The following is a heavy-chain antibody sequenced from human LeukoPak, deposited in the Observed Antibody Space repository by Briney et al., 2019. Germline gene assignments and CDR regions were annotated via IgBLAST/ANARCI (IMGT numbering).Heavy chain of an antibody. CDR2: ISYDGSNK. CDR3: ARDRHPLQQSTSPLDY. V-gene: IGHV3-30*03. J-gene: IGHJ4*02. Sequence: GGSLRLSCAASGFTFSSYGMHWVRQAPGKGLEWVAVISYDGSNKYYADSVKGRFTISRDNSKNTLYLQMNSLRAEDTAVYYCARDRHPLQQSTSPLDYWGQGTLVTVSS. D-gene: IGHD4-11*01. CDR1: GFTFSSYG.